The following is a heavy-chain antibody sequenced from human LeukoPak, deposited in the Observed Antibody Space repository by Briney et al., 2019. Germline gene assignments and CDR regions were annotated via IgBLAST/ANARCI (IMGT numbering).Heavy chain of an antibody. D-gene: IGHD3-16*01. Sequence: YTXXNXXIGXVXXXPXXXLXXMGIIYPGDSDTRYSPSFRGHVIISADKSIRTAYLQWTSLKASDTAMYYCARHTGEGSHFQHWGQGSLVTVSS. J-gene: IGHJ1*01. CDR1: YTXXNXX. CDR3: ARHTGEGSHFQH. CDR2: IYPGDSDT. V-gene: IGHV5-51*01.